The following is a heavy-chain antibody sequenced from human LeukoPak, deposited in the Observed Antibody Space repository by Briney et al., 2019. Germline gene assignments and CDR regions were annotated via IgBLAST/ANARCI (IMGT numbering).Heavy chain of an antibody. J-gene: IGHJ4*02. Sequence: GASVKVSCKASGYTFTGYYMHWVRQAPGQGLEWMGRINPNSGGTNYAQKFQGRVTMTRDTSMSTAYMELSRLRSDDTAVYYCARVLRITMVRGADTFDYWGQGTLVTVSS. CDR1: GYTFTGYY. CDR2: INPNSGGT. V-gene: IGHV1-2*06. D-gene: IGHD3-10*01. CDR3: ARVLRITMVRGADTFDY.